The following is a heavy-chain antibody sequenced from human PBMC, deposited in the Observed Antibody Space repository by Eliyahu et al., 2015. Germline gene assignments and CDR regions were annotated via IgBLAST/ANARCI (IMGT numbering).Heavy chain of an antibody. Sequence: QLQLQESGPGLVKPSETLSLTCTVSGGXINNRSYFWGWIRQSPGKGLEWIGTIYFNGETYYSPSFQSRATLSVDRSKNQFSLDLSSVTAADTAVYYCARRVQDSSRHFYVEFWGQGTLATVSS. D-gene: IGHD3-22*01. V-gene: IGHV4-39*01. CDR2: IYFNGET. CDR1: GGXINNRSYF. CDR3: ARRVQDSSRHFYVEF. J-gene: IGHJ4*02.